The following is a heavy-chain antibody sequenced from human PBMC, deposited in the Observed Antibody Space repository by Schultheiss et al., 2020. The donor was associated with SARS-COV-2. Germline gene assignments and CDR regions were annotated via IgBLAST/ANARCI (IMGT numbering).Heavy chain of an antibody. CDR1: GGSISSYY. D-gene: IGHD2-2*01. CDR2: IYYSGST. J-gene: IGHJ4*02. V-gene: IGHV4-59*08. Sequence: SETLSLTCTVSGGSISSYYWSWIRQPPGKGLEWIGYIYYSGSTYYNPSLKSRVTISVDTSKNQFSLKLSSVTAADTAVYYCARHSQPAATSDYWGQGTLVTVSS. CDR3: ARHSQPAATSDY.